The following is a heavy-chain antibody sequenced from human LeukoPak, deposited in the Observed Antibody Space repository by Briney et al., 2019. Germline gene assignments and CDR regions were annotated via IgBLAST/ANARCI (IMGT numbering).Heavy chain of an antibody. CDR3: ARTLYCSSTSCYSQYYYYYMDV. CDR1: GYSISSGYY. J-gene: IGHJ6*03. D-gene: IGHD2-2*02. V-gene: IGHV4-38-2*01. Sequence: PSETLSLTCAVSGYSISSGYYWGWIRQPPGQGLEWIGSIFHSGTTYYNPSLKSRVTISVDTSKNQFSLKVSSVTAADTAVYYCARTLYCSSTSCYSQYYYYYMDVWGKGTAVTVSS. CDR2: IFHSGTT.